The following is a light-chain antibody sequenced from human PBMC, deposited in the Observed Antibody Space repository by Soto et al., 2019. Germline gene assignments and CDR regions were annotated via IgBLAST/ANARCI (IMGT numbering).Light chain of an antibody. CDR3: QQFSSYPLT. V-gene: IGKV3-20*01. J-gene: IGKJ4*01. CDR1: QSVSSKF. CDR2: AAS. Sequence: EIVLSQSPGTLSLSPGERAALSCRASQSVSSKFLAWYQQTNGQAPRILIYAASNRDTGIPDRFSGSGSGTDFTLPISRLEPEDVPVYYCQQFSSYPLTFGGGTKVDIK.